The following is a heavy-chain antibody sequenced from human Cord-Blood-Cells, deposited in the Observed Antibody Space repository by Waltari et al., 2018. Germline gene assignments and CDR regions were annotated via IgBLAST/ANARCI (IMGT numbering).Heavy chain of an antibody. CDR1: GFSLSTSGMR. J-gene: IGHJ3*02. D-gene: IGHD3-10*01. CDR2: IDWDDDK. V-gene: IGHV2-70*04. CDR3: ARILGRGYAFDI. Sequence: QVTLKESGTALVKPTQTLTLTCTFSGFSLSTSGMRVSWIRQPPGKALEWLARIDWDDDKFYSTSLKTRLTISKDTSKDQVVLTMPNMDPVDTATYYCARILGRGYAFDIWGQGTMVTVSS.